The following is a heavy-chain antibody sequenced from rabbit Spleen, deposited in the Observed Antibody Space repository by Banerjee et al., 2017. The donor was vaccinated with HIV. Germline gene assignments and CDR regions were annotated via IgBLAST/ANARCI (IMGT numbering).Heavy chain of an antibody. J-gene: IGHJ4*01. D-gene: IGHD4-1*01. V-gene: IGHV1S40*01. Sequence: QSLEESGGGLVQPGTSLILTCTASGFSLTSSYDMCWVRQAPGKGLEWVACIAAGSSSRTYYASWAKGRFTISKTSSTTVTLQMTSLTAADTATYFCARDLAGAIGWNFYLWGQGTLVTV. CDR3: ARDLAGAIGWNFYL. CDR2: IAAGSSSRT. CDR1: GFSLTSSYD.